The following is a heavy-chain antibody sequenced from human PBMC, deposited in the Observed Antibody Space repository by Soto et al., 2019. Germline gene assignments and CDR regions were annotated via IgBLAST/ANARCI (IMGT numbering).Heavy chain of an antibody. CDR1: GFTFSSYG. D-gene: IGHD3-10*01. Sequence: QVQLVESGGGVVQPGRSLRLSCAASGFTFSSYGMHWVRQAPGKGLEWVAVIWYDGSNKYYADSVKGRFTISRDNSKNTLYLQMNSLRAEDTAVYYCAISGSYYNDPYYYYGMDVWGQGTTVTVSS. V-gene: IGHV3-33*01. CDR2: IWYDGSNK. CDR3: AISGSYYNDPYYYYGMDV. J-gene: IGHJ6*02.